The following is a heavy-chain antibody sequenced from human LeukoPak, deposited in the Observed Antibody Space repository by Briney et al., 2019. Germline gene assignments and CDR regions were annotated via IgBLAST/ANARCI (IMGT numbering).Heavy chain of an antibody. CDR3: ARDPSYYDILTGYSRPNPFDY. CDR1: GYTFTSYG. CDR2: ISAYNGNT. D-gene: IGHD3-9*01. J-gene: IGHJ4*02. V-gene: IGHV1-18*01. Sequence: ASVKVSCKASGYTFTSYGISWVGQAPGQGLEWMGWISAYNGNTNYAQKLQGRVTMTTDTSTSTAYMELRSLRSDDTAVYYCARDPSYYDILTGYSRPNPFDYWGQGTLVTVSS.